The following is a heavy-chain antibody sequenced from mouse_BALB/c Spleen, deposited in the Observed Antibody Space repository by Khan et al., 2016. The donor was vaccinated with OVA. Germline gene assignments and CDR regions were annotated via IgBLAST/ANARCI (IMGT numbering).Heavy chain of an antibody. J-gene: IGHJ1*01. CDR1: GFSLTSYG. CDR3: ARQASWGHWYFDV. CDR2: IWSDGST. D-gene: IGHD4-1*01. V-gene: IGHV2-6-1*01. Sequence: VQLQESGPGLVAPSQSLSITCTISGFSLTSYGVHWVRQPPGKGLEWLVVIWSDGSTTYNSALKSRLSISKDTSKSQVFLKMNSLQTDDTAMYYCARQASWGHWYFDVWGAGTTVTVSS.